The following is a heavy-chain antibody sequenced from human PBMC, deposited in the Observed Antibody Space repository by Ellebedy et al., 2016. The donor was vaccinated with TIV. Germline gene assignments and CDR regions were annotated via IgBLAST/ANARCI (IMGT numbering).Heavy chain of an antibody. CDR2: ISPYTGNT. J-gene: IGHJ4*02. D-gene: IGHD5-12*01. CDR1: GYPFTTYS. V-gene: IGHV1-18*04. Sequence: ASVKVSCKASGYPFTTYSISWVRQAPGQAPDWMGWISPYTGNTNYARKVQGRVTLTTDTSTSTVFMELRSLTSDDTAVYYCTRDMVQGMVAKYLWFDYWGQGTPVTVSS. CDR3: TRDMVQGMVAKYLWFDY.